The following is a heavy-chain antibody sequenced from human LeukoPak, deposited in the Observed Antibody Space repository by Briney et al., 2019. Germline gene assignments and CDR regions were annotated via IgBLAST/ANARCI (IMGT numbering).Heavy chain of an antibody. CDR3: ARGIESYGDYGY. V-gene: IGHV4-59*01. CDR1: GGSISGSY. CDR2: MYDSGST. D-gene: IGHD4-17*01. Sequence: SETLSLTCTVSGGSISGSYWSWIRQPPGKGLEWIAYMYDSGSTNYNPSLKSRVAISIDTSKNQFSLKLSSLTAADTAIYYCARGIESYGDYGYWGQGILVTVSS. J-gene: IGHJ4*02.